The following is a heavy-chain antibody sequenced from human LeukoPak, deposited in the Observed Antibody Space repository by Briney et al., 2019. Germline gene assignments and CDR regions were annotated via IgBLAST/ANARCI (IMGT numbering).Heavy chain of an antibody. Sequence: GASVKVSCKTSGYTFTNFGLSWLRQAPGQGLEWIGWISSYNTNRKYAHKFQGRVTMTTDTSTNTGYMELRSLKSDDTAVYYFAREPQQMVRSDNWFDSWGQGTLVSVSS. CDR2: ISSYNTNR. J-gene: IGHJ5*01. D-gene: IGHD6-13*01. V-gene: IGHV1-18*01. CDR3: AREPQQMVRSDNWFDS. CDR1: GYTFTNFG.